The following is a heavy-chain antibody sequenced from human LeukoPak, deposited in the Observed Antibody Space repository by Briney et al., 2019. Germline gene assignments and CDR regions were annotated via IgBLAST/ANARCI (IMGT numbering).Heavy chain of an antibody. CDR2: ISAYNGNT. D-gene: IGHD6-19*01. CDR3: ARFHSSGWFYYFDY. Sequence: GASVKVSCKASGYTFTSYGISGVRQAPGQGLEWMGWISAYNGNTNYAQKLQGRVTMTTDTSTSTAYMELRSLRSDDTAVYYCARFHSSGWFYYFDYWGQGTLVTVSS. V-gene: IGHV1-18*01. CDR1: GYTFTSYG. J-gene: IGHJ4*02.